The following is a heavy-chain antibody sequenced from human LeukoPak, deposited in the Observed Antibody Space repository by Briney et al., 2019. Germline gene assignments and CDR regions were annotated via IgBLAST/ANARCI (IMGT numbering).Heavy chain of an antibody. J-gene: IGHJ4*02. CDR3: VRERNNFWSGHHSIFDS. Sequence: GGSLRLSCAASGFIFSDHWMHWVPQAPGKGLVWLSRINNDGSSTIYADSVKGRFTFSRDNAENTLFLEMSSLRVEDTAVYYCVRERNNFWSGHHSIFDSWGQGTLVTVSS. D-gene: IGHD3-3*01. V-gene: IGHV3-74*01. CDR1: GFIFSDHW. CDR2: INNDGSST.